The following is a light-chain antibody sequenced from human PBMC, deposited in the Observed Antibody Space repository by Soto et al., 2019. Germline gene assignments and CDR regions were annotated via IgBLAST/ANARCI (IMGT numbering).Light chain of an antibody. CDR1: QSVSRN. J-gene: IGKJ4*01. CDR2: GAS. V-gene: IGKV3-15*01. CDR3: QQYNNWPPAT. Sequence: EIVMTQSPDTLSVSPGDRATLSCRASQSVSRNLAWYQQKSGQAPRLLIYGASTRATGVPARFSASGSGTEFTLTISSLQSEDFALYYCQQYNNWPPATFGGGTKVEIK.